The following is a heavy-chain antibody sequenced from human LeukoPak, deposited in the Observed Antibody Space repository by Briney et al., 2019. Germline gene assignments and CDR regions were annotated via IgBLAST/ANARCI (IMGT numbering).Heavy chain of an antibody. CDR2: TYYWSKWYN. CDR1: GDSVSSNSAA. Sequence: SQTLSLTCVISGDSVSSNSAAWTWIRQSPSRGLEWLGRTYYWSKWYNDYAVSVKSRITINPDTSKNQFSLQLNSVTPEDTAVYYCARDWGRYWFDPWGQGILVTVSS. CDR3: ARDWGRYWFDP. V-gene: IGHV6-1*01. D-gene: IGHD7-27*01. J-gene: IGHJ5*02.